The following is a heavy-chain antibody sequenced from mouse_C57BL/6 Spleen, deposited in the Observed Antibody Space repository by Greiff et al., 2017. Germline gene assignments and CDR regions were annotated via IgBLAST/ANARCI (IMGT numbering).Heavy chain of an antibody. J-gene: IGHJ4*01. CDR2: IRNKANGYTT. CDR3: ARYHYYGNYGYAMDY. Sequence: EVKVVESGGGLVQPGGSLSLSCAASGFTFTDYYMSWVRQPPGKALEWLGFIRNKANGYTTEYSASVKGRFTISRDNSQSILYLQMNALRAEDSATYYCARYHYYGNYGYAMDYWGQGTSVTVSS. D-gene: IGHD2-1*01. CDR1: GFTFTDYY. V-gene: IGHV7-3*01.